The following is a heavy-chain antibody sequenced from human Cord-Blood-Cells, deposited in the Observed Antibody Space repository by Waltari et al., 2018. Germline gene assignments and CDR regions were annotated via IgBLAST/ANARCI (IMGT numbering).Heavy chain of an antibody. D-gene: IGHD6-6*01. J-gene: IGHJ3*02. CDR2: ISAYNGNT. V-gene: IGHV1-18*03. CDR1: VYTFTSYG. Sequence: LVQSGAEVKKPGASVKVSCKASVYTFTSYGISCVRQAPGQGLECMGWISAYNGNTNYAQKLQSKVTMTTETSTRTAYMEMRSLRSDAMAVYYCAKEYSSSYCSDAFDIWGQGTMVTVSS. CDR3: AKEYSSSYCSDAFDI.